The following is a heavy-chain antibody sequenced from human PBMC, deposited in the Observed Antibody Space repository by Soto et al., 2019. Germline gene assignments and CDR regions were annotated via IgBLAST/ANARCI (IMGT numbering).Heavy chain of an antibody. V-gene: IGHV3-30*18. CDR2: ISYDGSNK. J-gene: IGHJ3*02. Sequence: PGGSLRLSCAASGVTFSSYCIHWGRQAPGKGLEWVAVISYDGSNKYYADSVKGRFPISRDNSKNTLYLQMNSLRAEDTAVYYCAKDARQNAFDIWGQATIVT. CDR1: GVTFSSYC. CDR3: AKDARQNAFDI.